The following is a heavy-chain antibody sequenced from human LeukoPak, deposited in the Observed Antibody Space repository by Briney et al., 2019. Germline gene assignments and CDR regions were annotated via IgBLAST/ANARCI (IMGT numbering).Heavy chain of an antibody. V-gene: IGHV1-24*01. CDR1: GYTLTELS. J-gene: IGHJ4*02. Sequence: ASVKVSCKVSGYTLTELSMHWVRQAPGKGLEWMGGFDPEDGETIYAQKFQGRVTMTEDTSTDTAYMELSSLRSEDTAVYYCATEYYGSGSYGYYFDYWGQGTLVTVSS. CDR2: FDPEDGET. D-gene: IGHD3-10*01. CDR3: ATEYYGSGSYGYYFDY.